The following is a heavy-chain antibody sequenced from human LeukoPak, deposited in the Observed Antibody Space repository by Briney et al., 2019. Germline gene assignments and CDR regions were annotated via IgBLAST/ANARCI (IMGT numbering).Heavy chain of an antibody. V-gene: IGHV1-69*13. Sequence: SVKVSCKASGGTFSSYAISWVRQPPGQGLEWMGGIIPIFGTANYAQKFQGRVTITADESTSTAYMELSSRRAEDTAVYYCARAPSEWLRVDNWFDPWGQGTLVTVSS. CDR3: ARAPSEWLRVDNWFDP. CDR1: GGTFSSYA. D-gene: IGHD5-12*01. J-gene: IGHJ5*02. CDR2: IIPIFGTA.